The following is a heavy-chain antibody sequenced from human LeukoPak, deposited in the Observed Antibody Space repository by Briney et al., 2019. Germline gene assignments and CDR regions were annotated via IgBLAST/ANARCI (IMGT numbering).Heavy chain of an antibody. D-gene: IGHD6-13*01. J-gene: IGHJ4*02. Sequence: SGGSLRLSCAASGLTFSAYSMTWVRQAPGKGLFWVSGISAGGGSTYYADSVKGRFTISGDNSRNTLYLQMNSLRVEDTAVYYCAKDAAGPEYWGQGTLVTVSS. CDR2: ISAGGGST. CDR3: AKDAAGPEY. V-gene: IGHV3-23*01. CDR1: GLTFSAYS.